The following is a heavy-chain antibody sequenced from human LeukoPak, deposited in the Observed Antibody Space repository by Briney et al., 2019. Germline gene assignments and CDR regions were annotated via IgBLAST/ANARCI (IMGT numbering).Heavy chain of an antibody. CDR1: GFTFNSAW. D-gene: IGHD2-15*01. CDR2: ISVSGNT. Sequence: PGGSLRLSCAASGFTFNSAWMSWVRQAPGKGLEWVSAISVSGNTYHADSVKGRFTISRDSSKNTLYLQLNSLRAGDAAVYYCAKAPVTTCSGAYCYPFDYWSQGTLVTVSS. J-gene: IGHJ4*02. V-gene: IGHV3-23*01. CDR3: AKAPVTTCSGAYCYPFDY.